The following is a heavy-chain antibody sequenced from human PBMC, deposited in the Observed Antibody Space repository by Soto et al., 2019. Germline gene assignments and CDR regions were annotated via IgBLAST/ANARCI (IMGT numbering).Heavy chain of an antibody. V-gene: IGHV3-74*01. CDR1: GFTFSSYW. Sequence: GGSLRLSCAASGFTFSSYWMHWVRQAPGKGLVWVSRINSDGSSTSYADSVKGRFTISRDNAKNTLYLQMNSLRAEDTAVYYCATYTMDNWNDVSVDYWGQGTLVTVSS. D-gene: IGHD1-20*01. CDR2: INSDGSST. CDR3: ATYTMDNWNDVSVDY. J-gene: IGHJ4*02.